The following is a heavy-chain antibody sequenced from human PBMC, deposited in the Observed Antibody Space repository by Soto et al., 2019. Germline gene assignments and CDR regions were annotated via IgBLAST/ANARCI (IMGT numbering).Heavy chain of an antibody. V-gene: IGHV4-59*01. Sequence: PSETLSLTCTVSGASISSYYWTWIRQPPGKGLEWIGFIYYSGNTNYNPSLKSRLAISVDTSKNQFSLKLRSVTGADTAVYYCATGDMVRGAPFFDWGQGKLGTDSS. J-gene: IGHJ4*02. D-gene: IGHD3-10*01. CDR2: IYYSGNT. CDR3: ATGDMVRGAPFFD. CDR1: GASISSYY.